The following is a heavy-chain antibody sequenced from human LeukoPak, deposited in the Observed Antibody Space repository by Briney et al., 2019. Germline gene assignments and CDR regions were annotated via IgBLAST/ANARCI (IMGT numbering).Heavy chain of an antibody. V-gene: IGHV4-59*01. CDR3: ATQPPYCSSTSCYQFDY. D-gene: IGHD2-2*01. Sequence: PSENLSLTCTVSGGSISTYYWSWIRQPPGKGLEWIGYIYYSGSTNYNPSLKSRVTISVDTSKNQFSLKLSSVTAADTAVYYCATQPPYCSSTSCYQFDYWGQGTLVTVSS. J-gene: IGHJ4*02. CDR2: IYYSGST. CDR1: GGSISTYY.